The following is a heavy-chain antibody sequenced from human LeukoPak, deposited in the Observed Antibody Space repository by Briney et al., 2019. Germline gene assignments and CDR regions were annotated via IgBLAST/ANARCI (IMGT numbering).Heavy chain of an antibody. CDR2: IGGSGLST. Sequence: PGGSLRLSCATSGFIFRSYAMTWVRQAPGKGLEWVSTIGGSGLSTYYADSVKGRFTISRDNSKNTLYLQMSSLRAEDAAVYYCAKPAVGSGGSCYRAYYFDYWGQGTLVTVSS. D-gene: IGHD2-15*01. CDR1: GFIFRSYA. V-gene: IGHV3-23*01. CDR3: AKPAVGSGGSCYRAYYFDY. J-gene: IGHJ4*02.